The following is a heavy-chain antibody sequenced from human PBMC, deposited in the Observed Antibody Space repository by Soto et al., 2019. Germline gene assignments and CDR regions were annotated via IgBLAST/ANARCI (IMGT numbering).Heavy chain of an antibody. D-gene: IGHD6-13*01. CDR1: GFSFSGYD. CDR3: ARGYSSSRDLGY. V-gene: IGHV3-33*01. Sequence: QVQLVESGGGVVQPGTSLRLSCAASGFSFSGYDIHWVRQAPGKGLEWVAVIWYDGSNKYYADSVKGRFIISRDNSKNTLYLQMNSLRADDTAVYYCARGYSSSRDLGYWGQGTLVTVSS. J-gene: IGHJ4*02. CDR2: IWYDGSNK.